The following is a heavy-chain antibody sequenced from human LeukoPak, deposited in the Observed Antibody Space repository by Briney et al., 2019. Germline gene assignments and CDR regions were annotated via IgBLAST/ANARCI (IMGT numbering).Heavy chain of an antibody. V-gene: IGHV3-30*18. CDR2: MSFDGSDK. D-gene: IGHD2-2*01. Sequence: PGGSLRLSCAASGFTFSTYGMHWVRQAPGKGLEWVAVMSFDGSDKYYADSVKGRFTISRDNSKNTLYLQMNSLRAEDMAVYYCAKADCSTTSCYLDPWGQGTLVTVSS. CDR1: GFTFSTYG. J-gene: IGHJ5*02. CDR3: AKADCSTTSCYLDP.